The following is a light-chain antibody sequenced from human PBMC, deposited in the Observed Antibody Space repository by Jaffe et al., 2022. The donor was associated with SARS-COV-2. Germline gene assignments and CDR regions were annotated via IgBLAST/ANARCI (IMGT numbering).Light chain of an antibody. Sequence: DIQMTQSPSTLSASVGDRVTITCRASQSISNWLAWYQQKPGTAPKLLIFEASTLESGVPSTFSGSGSETEFTLTISSLQPDDFATYWCQQYDTFPWTFGQGTKVDLK. J-gene: IGKJ1*01. CDR3: QQYDTFPWT. V-gene: IGKV1-5*03. CDR2: EAS. CDR1: QSISNW.